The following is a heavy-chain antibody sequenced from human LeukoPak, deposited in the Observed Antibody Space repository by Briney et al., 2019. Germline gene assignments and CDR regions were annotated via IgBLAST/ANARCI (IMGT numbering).Heavy chain of an antibody. Sequence: GGSLRLSCAASGFTFSNAWMSWVRQAPGKGLEWVGRIKSKTDGGTTDYAAAVKGRLTIARDDSKNTLYLQMNSLNTDDTAVYYCTTEKDIIVVLPAARQFDDWGQPTPVTVPS. CDR1: GFTFSNAW. CDR3: TTEKDIIVVLPAARQFDD. D-gene: IGHD2-2*01. V-gene: IGHV3-15*01. J-gene: IGHJ4*02. CDR2: IKSKTDGGTT.